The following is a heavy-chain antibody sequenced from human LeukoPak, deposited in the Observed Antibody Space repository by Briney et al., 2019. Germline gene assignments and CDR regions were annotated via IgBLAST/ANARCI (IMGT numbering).Heavy chain of an antibody. J-gene: IGHJ5*02. CDR3: ARRQLLWFGRNWFDP. CDR2: IYYSGST. CDR1: GGSISSYY. V-gene: IGHV4-39*07. Sequence: SETLSLTCTVSGGSISSYYWGWIRQPPGKGLEWIGSIYYSGSTYYNPSLKSRVTISVDTSKNQFSLKLSSVTAADTAVYYCARRQLLWFGRNWFDPWGQGTLVTVSS. D-gene: IGHD3-10*01.